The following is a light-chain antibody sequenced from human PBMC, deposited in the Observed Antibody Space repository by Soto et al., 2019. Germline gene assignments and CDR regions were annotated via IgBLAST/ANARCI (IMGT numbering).Light chain of an antibody. J-gene: IGLJ1*01. CDR3: CSYAGSYTYV. Sequence: QSVLTQPRSVSGSPGQSVTISWAGTSSDVGGYNYVSWYQHHPGKAPKLMIYDVTKRPSGVRDRFSASKSGNTASLTISGLQAEDEADYYCCSYAGSYTYVFGTGTKVTVL. CDR2: DVT. CDR1: SSDVGGYNY. V-gene: IGLV2-11*01.